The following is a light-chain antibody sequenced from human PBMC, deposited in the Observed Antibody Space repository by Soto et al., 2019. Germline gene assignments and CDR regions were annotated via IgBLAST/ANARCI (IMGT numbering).Light chain of an antibody. J-gene: IGLJ1*01. CDR1: SSDVGGYSY. CDR3: SSYTRSSTLV. V-gene: IGLV2-14*01. CDR2: DVS. Sequence: QSALTQPASVSGSPGQSITISCTGTSSDVGGYSYVSWYQQSPGKAPKLMIYDVSTRPSGVSYRFSGSKSGNTASLTISWLQAEDEADYYCSSYTRSSTLVFGSGTKVTVL.